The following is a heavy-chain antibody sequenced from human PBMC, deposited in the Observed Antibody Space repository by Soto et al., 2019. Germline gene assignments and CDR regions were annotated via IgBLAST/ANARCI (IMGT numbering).Heavy chain of an antibody. CDR2: FYSGSGS. CDR1: GFTFSDYY. V-gene: IGHV3-66*01. CDR3: VRGPSRGSSLFGPLDY. D-gene: IGHD3-3*01. Sequence: GGSLRLSCAASGFTFSDYYMSWIRQAPGKGLEWVSAIFYSGSGSYYADPVRGRFTVSRDNSKNMFYLQMSSLRVEDTALYFCVRGPSRGSSLFGPLDYWGQGTQVTVSS. J-gene: IGHJ4*02.